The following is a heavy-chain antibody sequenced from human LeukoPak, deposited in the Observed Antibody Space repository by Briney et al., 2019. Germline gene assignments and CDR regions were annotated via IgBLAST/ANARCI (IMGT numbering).Heavy chain of an antibody. J-gene: IGHJ3*02. Sequence: QPGGSLRLSCAASGFTFSSYAMHWVRQAPGKGLEWVAVISYDGSNKYYADSVKGRFTISRDNSKNTLYLQMNSLRAEDTAVYYCAKAAKAAGDYGDYRALRTAFDIWGQGTMVTVSS. CDR1: GFTFSSYA. CDR3: AKAAKAAGDYGDYRALRTAFDI. CDR2: ISYDGSNK. D-gene: IGHD4-17*01. V-gene: IGHV3-30-3*01.